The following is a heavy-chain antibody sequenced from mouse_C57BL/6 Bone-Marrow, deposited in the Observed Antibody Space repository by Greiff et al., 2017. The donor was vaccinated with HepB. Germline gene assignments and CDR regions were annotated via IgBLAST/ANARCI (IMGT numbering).Heavy chain of an antibody. V-gene: IGHV1-85*01. D-gene: IGHD1-1*01. J-gene: IGHJ3*01. CDR3: ARWGYYGSRSWFAY. CDR1: GYTFTSYD. Sequence: VQLQQSGPELVKPGASVKLSCKASGYTFTSYDINWVKQRPGQGLEWIGWIYPRDGSTKYNEKFKGKATLTVDTSSSTAYMELHSLTSEDSAVYFCARWGYYGSRSWFAYWGQGTLVTVSA. CDR2: IYPRDGST.